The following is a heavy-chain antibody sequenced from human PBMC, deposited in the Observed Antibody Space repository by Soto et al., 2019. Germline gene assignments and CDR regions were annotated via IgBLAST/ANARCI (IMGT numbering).Heavy chain of an antibody. Sequence: GGSLRLSCAASGFTFSNYAMSWVRQAAGKGLEWVSTISGSGGSTNYADSVKGRFTISRDNSKNTLYLQMNSLRAEDTAGYYCAKGVPAAISSSYHLDYWGQGTLVTVSS. J-gene: IGHJ4*02. V-gene: IGHV3-23*01. CDR3: AKGVPAAISSSYHLDY. D-gene: IGHD2-2*02. CDR2: ISGSGGST. CDR1: GFTFSNYA.